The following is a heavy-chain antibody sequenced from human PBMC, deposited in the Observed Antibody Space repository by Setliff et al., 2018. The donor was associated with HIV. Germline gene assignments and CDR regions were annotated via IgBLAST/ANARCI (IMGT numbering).Heavy chain of an antibody. CDR3: ATDRTQTGINMVRGRIVEPARYPLDY. J-gene: IGHJ4*02. Sequence: ASVKVSCKTSGYSFSDYGVSWVRQAPGQGLEWMAWINVYNGDTNFALKCQGRVTMTKDTSTGTAYMELSSLRSDDTAVYYCATDRTQTGINMVRGRIVEPARYPLDYWGQGTLVTVSS. CDR2: INVYNGDT. CDR1: GYSFSDYG. D-gene: IGHD3-10*01. V-gene: IGHV1-18*01.